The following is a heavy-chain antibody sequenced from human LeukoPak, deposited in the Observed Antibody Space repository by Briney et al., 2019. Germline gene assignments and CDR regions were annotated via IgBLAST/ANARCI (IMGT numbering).Heavy chain of an antibody. Sequence: PSETLSLTCTASGGSISNYYWTWIRQTPGKGLECIGYILYSGTTTNYNPSLKSRVTISVDTSKNQFSLKLSSVTAADTAVYYCARVGDWNDLVYWGQGTLVTVSS. J-gene: IGHJ4*02. CDR3: ARVGDWNDLVY. CDR1: GGSISNYY. CDR2: ILYSGTT. D-gene: IGHD1-1*01. V-gene: IGHV4-59*01.